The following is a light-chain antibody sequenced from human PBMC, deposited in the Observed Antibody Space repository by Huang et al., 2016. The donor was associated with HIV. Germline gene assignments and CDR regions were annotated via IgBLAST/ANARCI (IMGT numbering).Light chain of an antibody. Sequence: DIQMTQSPSSLSAFVGDRVTITCRASHDINIYLNWYQQKQGKAPQLLIYAASSLQSGVPSRFTGSGFGTDFTLNISSLQPEDFGTYYCQESHSTPYTFGQGTKVEIK. CDR1: HDINIY. CDR2: AAS. CDR3: QESHSTPYT. V-gene: IGKV1-39*01. J-gene: IGKJ2*01.